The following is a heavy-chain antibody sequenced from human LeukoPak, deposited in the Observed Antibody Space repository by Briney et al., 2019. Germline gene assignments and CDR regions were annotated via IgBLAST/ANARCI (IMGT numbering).Heavy chain of an antibody. CDR1: GFTFSSYW. CDR2: IKQDGSEK. Sequence: GESLRLSCAASGFTFSSYWMSWVRQAPGKGLEWVANIKQDGSEKYYVDSVKGRFTISRDNAKNSLYLQMNSLRAEDTALYYCARDYFGSPSALDYWGQGTLVTVSS. CDR3: ARDYFGSPSALDY. D-gene: IGHD1-26*01. J-gene: IGHJ4*02. V-gene: IGHV3-7*03.